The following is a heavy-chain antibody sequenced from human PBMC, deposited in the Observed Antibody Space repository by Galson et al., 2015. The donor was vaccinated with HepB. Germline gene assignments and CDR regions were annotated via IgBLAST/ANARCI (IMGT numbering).Heavy chain of an antibody. D-gene: IGHD6-13*01. CDR1: GFTFNSYA. CDR2: ISGSGGST. CDR3: ANGGGSSSWWVGADWFDP. J-gene: IGHJ5*02. Sequence: SLRLSCAASGFTFNSYAMNWVRQAPGKGLEWVSVISGSGGSTYYADSVKGRFTISRDNSKNTLYLQMNSLRAEDTAVYYCANGGGSSSWWVGADWFDPWGQGTLVTVSS. V-gene: IGHV3-23*01.